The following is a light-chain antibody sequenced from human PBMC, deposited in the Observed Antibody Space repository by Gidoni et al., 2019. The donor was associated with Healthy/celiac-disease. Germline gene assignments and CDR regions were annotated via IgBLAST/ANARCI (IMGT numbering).Light chain of an antibody. CDR3: QQSYSTPPTWT. Sequence: DIQMTQSPSSLSASVGDRVTITCRASQSISSYLNWYQQKPGKAPQLLIYTASSLQSGVPSRFSGSGSGTDFTLTISSMQPEDFATYYCQQSYSTPPTWTFGQGTKVEIK. J-gene: IGKJ1*01. V-gene: IGKV1-39*01. CDR2: TAS. CDR1: QSISSY.